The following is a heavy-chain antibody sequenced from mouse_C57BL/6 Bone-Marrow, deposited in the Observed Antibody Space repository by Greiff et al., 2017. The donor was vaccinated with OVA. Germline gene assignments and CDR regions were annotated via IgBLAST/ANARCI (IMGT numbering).Heavy chain of an antibody. CDR2: IYPGDGDT. Sequence: VKLMESGAELVKPGASVKISCKASGYAFSSYWMNWVKQRPGKGLEWIGQIYPGDGDTNYNGKFKGKATLTADKSSSTAYMQLSSLTSEDSAVYFCARERGDYFDYWGQGTTLTVSS. J-gene: IGHJ2*01. CDR1: GYAFSSYW. CDR3: ARERGDYFDY. V-gene: IGHV1-80*01.